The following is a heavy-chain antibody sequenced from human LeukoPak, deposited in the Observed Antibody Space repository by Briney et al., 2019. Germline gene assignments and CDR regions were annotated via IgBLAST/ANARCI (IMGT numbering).Heavy chain of an antibody. CDR3: AKLRVGGLRGGTFDY. CDR2: ISGSGRST. D-gene: IGHD3-16*01. Sequence: GGSLRLSCAASGYTFSTYGMSWVRQAPGKGLEWGSGISGSGRSTYYADSGKGRFNISRDNSKSTLYLQMNSLRAEDTAVYYCAKLRVGGLRGGTFDYWGQGTLVTVSS. J-gene: IGHJ4*02. V-gene: IGHV3-23*01. CDR1: GYTFSTYG.